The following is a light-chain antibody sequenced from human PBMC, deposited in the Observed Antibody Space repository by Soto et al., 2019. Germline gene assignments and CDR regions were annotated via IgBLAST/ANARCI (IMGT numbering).Light chain of an antibody. Sequence: DIQMTQSPSTLSASVGDRVTITCRASQSISSWLAWYQQKPGKAPKLLIYKASSLESGVPSRFSGNGSGTEFTLTISRLQPDDFANYYCQQYNSYPCTFGQGTKLEIK. J-gene: IGKJ2*02. CDR2: KAS. CDR1: QSISSW. V-gene: IGKV1-5*03. CDR3: QQYNSYPCT.